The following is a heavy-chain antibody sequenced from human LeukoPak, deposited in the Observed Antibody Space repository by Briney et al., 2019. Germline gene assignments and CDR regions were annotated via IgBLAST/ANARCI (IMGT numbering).Heavy chain of an antibody. CDR2: IYPGGGTTK. D-gene: IGHD2-2*01. Sequence: PGGSLRLSCVASGLTFRNYGFHWVRQAPGKGLEWVAIIYPGGGTTKYYAESVKDRFTITRDDSRDTLYLQMNSLRAEDTAVYYCVVILVPGGVWHFDLWGRGTLVTVSS. CDR3: VVILVPGGVWHFDL. CDR1: GLTFRNYG. J-gene: IGHJ2*01. V-gene: IGHV3-33*03.